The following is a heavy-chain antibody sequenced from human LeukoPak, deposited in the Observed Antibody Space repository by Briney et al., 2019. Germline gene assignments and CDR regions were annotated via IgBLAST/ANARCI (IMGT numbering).Heavy chain of an antibody. Sequence: SETLSLTCTVSGGSISSYYWSWIRQPPGKGLEWIGYIYYSGSTNYNPSLKSRVTISVDTSKNQFSLKLSSVTAADTAVYYCARGIGIAVAQWRVLFDYWAREPWSPSPQ. D-gene: IGHD6-19*01. CDR2: IYYSGST. V-gene: IGHV4-59*01. CDR3: ARGIGIAVAQWRVLFDY. J-gene: IGHJ4*02. CDR1: GGSISSYY.